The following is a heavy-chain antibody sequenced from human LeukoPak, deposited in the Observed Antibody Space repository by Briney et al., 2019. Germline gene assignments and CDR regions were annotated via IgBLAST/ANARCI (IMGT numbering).Heavy chain of an antibody. D-gene: IGHD2-2*01. CDR2: MNPNSGNT. CDR1: GYTFTSYD. V-gene: IGHV1-8*03. Sequence: ASVKVSCKASGYTFTSYDINWVRQATGQGLEWMGWMNPNSGNTGYAQKFQGRVTITRNTSISTAYMELSSLRSEDTAVYYCARDGFGCSSTSCPFDYWGQGTLVTVSS. J-gene: IGHJ4*02. CDR3: ARDGFGCSSTSCPFDY.